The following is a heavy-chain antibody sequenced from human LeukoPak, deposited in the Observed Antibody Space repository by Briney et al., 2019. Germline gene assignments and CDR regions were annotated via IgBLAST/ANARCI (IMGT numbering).Heavy chain of an antibody. J-gene: IGHJ6*03. Sequence: PSETLSLTCTVSGGSISSYYWSWIRQPPGKGLEWIGEINHSGSTNYNPSLKSRVTISVDTSKNQFSLKLSSVTAADTAVYYCARTGYCSGGSCYHYYYYYMDVWGKGTTVTISS. CDR1: GGSISSYY. CDR2: INHSGST. V-gene: IGHV4-34*01. D-gene: IGHD2-15*01. CDR3: ARTGYCSGGSCYHYYYYYMDV.